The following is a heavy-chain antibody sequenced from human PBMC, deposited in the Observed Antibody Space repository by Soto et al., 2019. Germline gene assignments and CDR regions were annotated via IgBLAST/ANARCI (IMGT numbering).Heavy chain of an antibody. CDR2: ISSSGVTI. CDR1: EITFNTFE. Sequence: GGSLRLSCAASEITFNTFEMNWVRQAPGKGLEWISYISSSGVTIYYADSVKGRFTICRDNAKSSLYLHMNSLRAEDTAVYYRPRDPPKRSRGKYYFYNYTMHVWGQGTTVTVSS. V-gene: IGHV3-48*03. CDR3: PRDPPKRSRGKYYFYNYTMHV. J-gene: IGHJ6*02.